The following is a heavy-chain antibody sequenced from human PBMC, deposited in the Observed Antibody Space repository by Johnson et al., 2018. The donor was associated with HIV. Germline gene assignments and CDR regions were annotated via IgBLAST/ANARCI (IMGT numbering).Heavy chain of an antibody. CDR1: GFTFSIYA. Sequence: VQLVESGGGLVQPGGSLRLSCAASGFTFSIYAMIWVRQAPGKGLEWVSAINHSGDGTYSADSVKGRFTVSRDNSKNMLYLQMNSLRAEDTAVYYCAKDGDDGDEADGTKGAFDIWGQGTMVTVSS. J-gene: IGHJ3*02. D-gene: IGHD2-2*01. CDR3: AKDGDDGDEADGTKGAFDI. CDR2: INHSGDGT. V-gene: IGHV3-23*04.